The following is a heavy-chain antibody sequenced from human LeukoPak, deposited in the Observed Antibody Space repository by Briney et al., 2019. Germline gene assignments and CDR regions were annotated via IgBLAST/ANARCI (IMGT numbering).Heavy chain of an antibody. CDR3: AKDLDYGDYNALDY. D-gene: IGHD4-17*01. J-gene: IGHJ4*02. CDR2: ISYDGSNK. V-gene: IGHV3-30*18. Sequence: PGGSLRLSCAASGFTFSSYGMHWVRQAPGKGLDWVAVISYDGSNKYYADSVKGRFTISRDNSKNTLYLQMNSLRAEDTAVYYCAKDLDYGDYNALDYWGQGTLVTVSS. CDR1: GFTFSSYG.